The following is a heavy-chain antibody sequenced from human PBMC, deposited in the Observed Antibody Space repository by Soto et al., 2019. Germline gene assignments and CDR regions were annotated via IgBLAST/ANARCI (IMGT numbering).Heavy chain of an antibody. CDR1: GFTFSSYA. CDR2: ISYDGNNQ. Sequence: QVQLVESGGGVVQPGRSLRLSCAVSGFTFSSYAMHWVRQAPGKGLEWVAVISYDGNNQYYADSAKGRFTVSRDNSKNTVYLQMNSLSAEDTDVYYCARVRSDFGGGFPYWGQGTLVTVSS. D-gene: IGHD3-3*01. J-gene: IGHJ4*02. V-gene: IGHV3-30-3*01. CDR3: ARVRSDFGGGFPY.